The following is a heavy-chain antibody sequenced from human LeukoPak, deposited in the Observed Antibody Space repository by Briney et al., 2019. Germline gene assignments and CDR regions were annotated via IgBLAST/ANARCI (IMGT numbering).Heavy chain of an antibody. CDR3: TTDTWYSAGH. D-gene: IGHD2-15*01. J-gene: IGHJ4*02. V-gene: IGHV3-7*03. CDR2: IKKDGSEK. Sequence: GGSLRLSCAASGFTFSSYAMSWVRQAPGKGLEWVAIIKKDGSEKYYVDSMKGRFTISRDDAKNSLFLQMNSLRAEDTAIYYCTTDTWYSAGHWGQGTLVTVSS. CDR1: GFTFSSYA.